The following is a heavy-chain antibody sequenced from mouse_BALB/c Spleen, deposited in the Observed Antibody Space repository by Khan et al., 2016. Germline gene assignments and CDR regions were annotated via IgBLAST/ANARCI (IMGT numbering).Heavy chain of an antibody. CDR1: GYIFTNYG. V-gene: IGHV9-3*02. Sequence: QIQLVQSGPELKKPGETVKISCKASGYIFTNYGMNWVKQAPGKGLKWMGWINTNTGEPTYAEEFKGRFAFSLEDSASTAYLQINNLKNEDSATYYCARTGDYPYYAMDYWGQGTSGTVSS. D-gene: IGHD2-13*01. CDR2: INTNTGEP. J-gene: IGHJ4*01. CDR3: ARTGDYPYYAMDY.